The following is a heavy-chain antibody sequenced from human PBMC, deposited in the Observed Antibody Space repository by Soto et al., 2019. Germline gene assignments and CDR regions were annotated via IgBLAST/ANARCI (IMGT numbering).Heavy chain of an antibody. CDR3: ARGTRSTVTSYYYYGMDV. D-gene: IGHD4-17*01. CDR1: GGTFSSYS. V-gene: IGHV1-69*01. J-gene: IGHJ6*02. Sequence: QVQLVQPGAEVKKPGSSVKGSWKASGGTFSSYSISWVRHAPGQGLEWMGGIIPIFGTANYAQKFQGRVTITAEESTSTAYMDLSSLRSQDTAVYYCARGTRSTVTSYYYYGMDVWGQGTTVTVSS. CDR2: IIPIFGTA.